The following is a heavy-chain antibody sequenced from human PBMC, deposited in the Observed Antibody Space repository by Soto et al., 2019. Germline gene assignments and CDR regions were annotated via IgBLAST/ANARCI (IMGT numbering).Heavy chain of an antibody. CDR2: ISSSSGTI. D-gene: IGHD1-1*01. CDR3: AKDNTQGTGPSDY. CDR1: GFTFSDYS. V-gene: IGHV3-48*01. J-gene: IGHJ4*02. Sequence: GGSLRLSCTASGFTFSDYSMNWVRHAPGKGLEWVSYISSSSGTIHYADSVKGRFTISRDNAKSSLFLHMNSLRAEDTAVYYCAKDNTQGTGPSDYWGQGTLVTVSS.